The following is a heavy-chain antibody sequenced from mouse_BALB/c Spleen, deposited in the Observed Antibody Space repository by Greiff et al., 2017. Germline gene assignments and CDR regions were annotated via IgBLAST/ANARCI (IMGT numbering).Heavy chain of an antibody. Sequence: QVQLKESGPGLVAPSQSLSITCTVSGFSLTGYGVNWVRQPPGKGLEWLGMIWGDGSTDYNSALNSRLSISKDNSKSQVFLKMNSLQTDDTARYYCARDYYGSSYGFAYWGQGTLVTVSA. D-gene: IGHD1-1*01. V-gene: IGHV2-6-7*01. CDR3: ARDYYGSSYGFAY. CDR2: IWGDGST. J-gene: IGHJ3*01. CDR1: GFSLTGYG.